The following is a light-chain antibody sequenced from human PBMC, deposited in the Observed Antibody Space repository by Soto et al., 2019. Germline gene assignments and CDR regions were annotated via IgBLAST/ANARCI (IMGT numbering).Light chain of an antibody. CDR3: QQFGSSVT. V-gene: IGKV3-20*01. CDR1: QSVVTNS. CDR2: RTS. Sequence: ESVLRQSPATLSLSPGERATLSCRASQSVVTNSLAWYQQKPGQAPRLLIYRTSTRATGIPDRFSGSGSGTDFTLTISRLEPEDFAVYYCQQFGSSVTFGQGTRLEIK. J-gene: IGKJ5*01.